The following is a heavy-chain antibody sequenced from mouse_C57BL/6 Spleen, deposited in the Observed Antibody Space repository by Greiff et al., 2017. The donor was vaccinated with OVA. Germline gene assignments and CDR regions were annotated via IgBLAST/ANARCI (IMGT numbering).Heavy chain of an antibody. D-gene: IGHD1-1*01. CDR3: ARTRDYYGSSRFDY. V-gene: IGHV1-82*01. J-gene: IGHJ2*01. CDR1: GYAFSSSW. Sequence: VQLQQSGPELVKPGASVKISCKASGYAFSSSWMNWVKQRPGKGLEWIGRIYPGDGDTNYNGKFKGKATLTADKSSSTAYMQLSSLTSEDSAVYFWARTRDYYGSSRFDYWGQGTTLTVSS. CDR2: IYPGDGDT.